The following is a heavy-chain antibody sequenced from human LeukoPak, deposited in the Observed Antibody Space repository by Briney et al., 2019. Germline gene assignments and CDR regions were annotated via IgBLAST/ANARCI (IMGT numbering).Heavy chain of an antibody. D-gene: IGHD3-22*01. CDR3: ARGADYYDSSGYCFQH. J-gene: IGHJ1*01. V-gene: IGHV3-7*01. CDR1: GFTFSSYW. Sequence: GGSLRLSCAASGFTFSSYWMSWVRQAPGKGLEWVANIKQDGSEKYYVDSVKGRFTISRDNAKNSLYLQMNSLRAEDTAVYYCARGADYYDSSGYCFQHWGQGTLVTVSS. CDR2: IKQDGSEK.